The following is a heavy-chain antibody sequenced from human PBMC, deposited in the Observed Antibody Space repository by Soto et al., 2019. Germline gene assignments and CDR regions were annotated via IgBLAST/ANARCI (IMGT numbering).Heavy chain of an antibody. V-gene: IGHV1-69*13. D-gene: IGHD2-2*01. CDR2: FIPIFGTA. J-gene: IGHJ3*02. Sequence: SVKVSCKASGGTFSSYAISWVRQAPGQGLEWMGGFIPIFGTANYAQKFQGRVTITADESTSTACMELSSLRSEDTAVYYCERASMLQVVVPAASPGACDIWGQGTLVTVSS. CDR3: ERASMLQVVVPAASPGACDI. CDR1: GGTFSSYA.